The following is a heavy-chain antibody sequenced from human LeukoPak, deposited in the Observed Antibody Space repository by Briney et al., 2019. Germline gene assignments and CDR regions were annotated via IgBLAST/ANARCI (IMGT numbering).Heavy chain of an antibody. D-gene: IGHD6-13*01. CDR2: MNPNSGNT. Sequence: ASVKVSCKASGYTFTSYDINWVRQATGQGLEWMGWMNPNSGNTGYAQKFQGRVTMTRNTSISTAYMELSSLRSEDTAVYYCARGEIAAAGNWFDPWGQGTLVTVSS. V-gene: IGHV1-8*01. CDR3: ARGEIAAAGNWFDP. CDR1: GYTFTSYD. J-gene: IGHJ5*02.